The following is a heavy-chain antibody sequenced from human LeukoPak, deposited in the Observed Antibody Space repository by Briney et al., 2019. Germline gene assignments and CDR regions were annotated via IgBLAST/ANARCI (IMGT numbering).Heavy chain of an antibody. J-gene: IGHJ4*02. CDR2: IRGGGDT. V-gene: IGHV3-23*01. D-gene: IGHD1-1*01. Sequence: TGGSLRLSCAASGFSFSDYAMSWVRQAPARGPEWVSSIRGGGDTFYADSVKGRFALSRDDSRNTVYLQLNNLRVEDTAIYYCAKANWVSNADAVWWGQGTQVTVSS. CDR1: GFSFSDYA. CDR3: AKANWVSNADAVW.